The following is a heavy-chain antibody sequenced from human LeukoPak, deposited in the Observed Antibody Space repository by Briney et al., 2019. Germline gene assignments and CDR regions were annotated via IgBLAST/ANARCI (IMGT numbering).Heavy chain of an antibody. CDR1: GGFFSGYY. Sequence: SETLSLTCAVYGGFFSGYYWSWIRQPPGKGLEWIGEINHSGSTNYNPSLKSRVTISVDTSKNQFSLKLSSVTAADTAVYYCARGRGDILWGQGTLVTVSS. J-gene: IGHJ4*02. CDR2: INHSGST. D-gene: IGHD2-15*01. CDR3: ARGRGDIL. V-gene: IGHV4-34*01.